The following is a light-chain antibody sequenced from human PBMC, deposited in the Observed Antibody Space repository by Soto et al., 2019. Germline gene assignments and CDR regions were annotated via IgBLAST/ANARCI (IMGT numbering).Light chain of an antibody. CDR1: QDLTNY. V-gene: IGKV1-33*01. CDR3: QQYVSLPYT. J-gene: IGKJ2*01. Sequence: DIQMTQYPPSLAASVGDRVTITCQASQDLTNYLNWYQQKTGQAPKLLIDDTVTLEEGLPSRFSGVGSGTDFTFTINSLQAEDAAIYSCQQYVSLPYTFGQGTKLEIK. CDR2: DTV.